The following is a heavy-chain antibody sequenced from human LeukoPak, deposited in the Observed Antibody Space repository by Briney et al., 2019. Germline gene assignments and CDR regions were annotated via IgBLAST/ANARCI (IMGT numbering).Heavy chain of an antibody. CDR1: GXTFSDHY. V-gene: IGHV3-11*06. J-gene: IGHJ4*02. CDR3: ARDIGMVRGVIITNHFDY. CDR2: ISSSSYT. D-gene: IGHD3-10*01. Sequence: KPGGSLRLSCAASGXTFSDHYMSWIRQAPGKGREWVSYISSSSYTVYADSVKGRFTISRDNAKSSLYLQMNSLRAEDTAVYYCARDIGMVRGVIITNHFDYWGQGTPVTVSS.